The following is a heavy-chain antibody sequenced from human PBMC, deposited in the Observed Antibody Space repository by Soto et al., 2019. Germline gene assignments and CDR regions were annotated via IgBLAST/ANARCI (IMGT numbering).Heavy chain of an antibody. CDR3: ARGSMTTVTDYYFDY. CDR2: ISAYNGNT. D-gene: IGHD4-4*01. Sequence: GASVNVSCKASGYTFSSYCISWVRQAAGQGLEWMGWISAYNGNTNYAQKLQGRVTMTTDTSTSTAYMELRSLRSDDTAVYYCARGSMTTVTDYYFDYWGQGTLVTVSS. V-gene: IGHV1-18*01. CDR1: GYTFSSYC. J-gene: IGHJ4*02.